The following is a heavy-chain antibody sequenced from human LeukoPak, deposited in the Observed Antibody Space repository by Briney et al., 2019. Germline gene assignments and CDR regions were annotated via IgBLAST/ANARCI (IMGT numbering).Heavy chain of an antibody. CDR2: INGDGSTT. CDR3: AEAASVRGVSY. V-gene: IGHV3-74*01. Sequence: GGSLRLSCAASGFTFSSYWMHWVRQAPGKGPLWVSHINGDGSTTNYADTVKGRFTISRDNAKNTLYLQMNSLRAEDTAVYYCAEAASVRGVSYWGQGTLVTVSS. D-gene: IGHD3-10*01. J-gene: IGHJ4*02. CDR1: GFTFSSYW.